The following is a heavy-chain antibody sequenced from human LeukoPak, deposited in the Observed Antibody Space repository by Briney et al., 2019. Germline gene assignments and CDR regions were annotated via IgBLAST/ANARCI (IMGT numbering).Heavy chain of an antibody. V-gene: IGHV4-59*01. J-gene: IGHJ3*02. Sequence: PSETLSLTCAVYGGSFSGYYWSWIRQPPGKGLEWIGYIYYSGSTNYNPSLKSRVTISVDTSKNQFSLKLSSVTAADTAVYYCARDKGFWSGYYSRHGAFDIWGQGTMVTVSS. CDR2: IYYSGST. CDR1: GGSFSGYY. CDR3: ARDKGFWSGYYSRHGAFDI. D-gene: IGHD3-3*01.